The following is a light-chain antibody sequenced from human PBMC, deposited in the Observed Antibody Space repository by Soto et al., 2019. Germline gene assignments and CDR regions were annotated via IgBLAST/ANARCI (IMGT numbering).Light chain of an antibody. CDR2: DVS. J-gene: IGLJ1*01. CDR1: SSDVGGYNY. V-gene: IGLV2-14*01. Sequence: QSVLTQPASVSGSPGQSITISCTGTSSDVGGYNYVSWYQKHPGKAPKFMIYDVSNRPSGVSNRFSGSKSCNTASLTISGLQAEDEADYYCSSYSTCTARQMIFGLGTKVTVL. CDR3: SSYSTCTARQMI.